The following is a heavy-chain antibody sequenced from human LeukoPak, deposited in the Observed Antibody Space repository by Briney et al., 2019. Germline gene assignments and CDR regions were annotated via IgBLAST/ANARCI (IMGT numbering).Heavy chain of an antibody. D-gene: IGHD3-22*01. CDR3: ARDSDRRSDY. Sequence: GGSLRLSRAPSGFILNSYWMSWVRQAPGKGLEWVASIKQGGSEKYYVDSLKGRFTISRDSAKNSLYLQMNSLRAEDTAVYYCARDSDRRSDYWGQGTLVTAST. CDR2: IKQGGSEK. J-gene: IGHJ4*02. V-gene: IGHV3-7*05. CDR1: GFILNSYW.